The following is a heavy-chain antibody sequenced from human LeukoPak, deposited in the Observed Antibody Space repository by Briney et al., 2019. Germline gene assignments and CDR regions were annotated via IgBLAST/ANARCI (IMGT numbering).Heavy chain of an antibody. D-gene: IGHD4-17*01. J-gene: IGHJ4*02. CDR1: GFTFSSYA. Sequence: PGGSLRLSCAASGFTFSSYAMSWVRQAPGKGLEWVSAISGSGGSTYYADSVKGRFTISRDNSKNTLYLQMNSLRAEDTAVYHCAKSAGPYDYGTEGGHFDYWGQGTLVTVSS. CDR2: ISGSGGST. V-gene: IGHV3-23*01. CDR3: AKSAGPYDYGTEGGHFDY.